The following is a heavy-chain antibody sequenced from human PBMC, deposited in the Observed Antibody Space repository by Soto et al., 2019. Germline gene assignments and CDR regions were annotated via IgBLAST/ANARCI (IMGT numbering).Heavy chain of an antibody. CDR2: IYYSGST. V-gene: IGHV4-59*01. D-gene: IGHD2-8*01. CDR3: ARGEGKTVLYGQYRAYGFLRNRATDS. Sequence: QTPGEGLEWIGYIYYSGSTNYNPSLKSRVTISVDTSKNQFSLKLSSVTAADTAVYYCARGEGKTVLYGQYRAYGFLRNRATDS. J-gene: IGHJ5*01.